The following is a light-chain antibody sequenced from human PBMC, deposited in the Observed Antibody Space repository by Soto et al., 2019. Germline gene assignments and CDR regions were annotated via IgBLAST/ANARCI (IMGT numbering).Light chain of an antibody. Sequence: EIVLTQSPPTLSLSPVERATLSCRASQSVYSYLAWYQQKPGQAPRLLIYDASNRATGIPARFSGSGSGTDFTLTIGSLEPEDFAVYYCQQRSNWPLTFGG. CDR3: QQRSNWPLT. CDR2: DAS. J-gene: IGKJ4*01. CDR1: QSVYSY. V-gene: IGKV3-11*01.